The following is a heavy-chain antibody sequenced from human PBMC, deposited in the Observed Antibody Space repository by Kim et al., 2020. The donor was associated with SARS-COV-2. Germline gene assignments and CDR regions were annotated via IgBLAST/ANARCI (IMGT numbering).Heavy chain of an antibody. CDR3: ARDRDVLRYFVTTRNYFDY. Sequence: ASVKVSCKASGYTFTSYAMNWVRQAPGQGLEWMGWINTNTGNPTYAQGFTGRFVFSLDTSVSTAYLQISSLKAEDTAVYYCARDRDVLRYFVTTRNYFDYWGQGTLVTVSS. D-gene: IGHD3-9*01. CDR1: GYTFTSYA. J-gene: IGHJ4*02. V-gene: IGHV7-4-1*02. CDR2: INTNTGNP.